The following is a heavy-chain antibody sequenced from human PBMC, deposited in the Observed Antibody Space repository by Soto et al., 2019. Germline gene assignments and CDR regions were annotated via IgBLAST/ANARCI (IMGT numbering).Heavy chain of an antibody. Sequence: SGPTLVNPTETLTLTCTVSGFSLSNARMGVSWIRQPPGKALEWLAHIFSNDEKSYSTSLKSRLTISKDTSKSQVVLTMTNMEPLDTATFYFARILRCSSTSCLLYYYYMDVWGKGTTVTVSS. CDR1: GFSLSNARMG. CDR2: IFSNDEK. CDR3: ARILRCSSTSCLLYYYYMDV. D-gene: IGHD2-2*01. V-gene: IGHV2-26*01. J-gene: IGHJ6*03.